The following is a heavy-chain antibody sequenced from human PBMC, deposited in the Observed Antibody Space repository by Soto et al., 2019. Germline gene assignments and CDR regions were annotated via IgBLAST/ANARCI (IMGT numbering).Heavy chain of an antibody. Sequence: SETLSLTCTLSGGSISRYYWSCIRQPPGKGLEWIGYMYNTGSTVYNPSFKSRVTISVDTSKNQFSLKLNSVTAADTAVYYCARDLWGYCGTDCYPLDVWGQGTTVTVS. CDR3: ARDLWGYCGTDCYPLDV. CDR2: MYNTGST. CDR1: GGSISRYY. D-gene: IGHD2-21*02. J-gene: IGHJ6*02. V-gene: IGHV4-59*01.